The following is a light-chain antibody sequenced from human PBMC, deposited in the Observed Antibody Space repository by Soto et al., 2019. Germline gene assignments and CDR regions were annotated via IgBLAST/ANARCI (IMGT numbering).Light chain of an antibody. J-gene: IGLJ1*01. CDR3: SSYTSSSTLSTDV. V-gene: IGLV2-14*03. CDR1: SSDACGYNY. Sequence: QSALTQPASVSGSPGQSITISCTGTSSDACGYNYVSWYQHHPGKAPKLMIYDVSNRPSGVSNRFSGSKSGNTASLIIYGLKAEDEADYYCSSYTSSSTLSTDVFGTGTKLTVL. CDR2: DVS.